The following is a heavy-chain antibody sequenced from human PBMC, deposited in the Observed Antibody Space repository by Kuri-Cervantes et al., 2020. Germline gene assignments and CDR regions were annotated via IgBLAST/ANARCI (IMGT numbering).Heavy chain of an antibody. J-gene: IGHJ6*03. CDR2: IIPIFGTA. V-gene: IGHV1-69*06. CDR3: ARSYGDYDYYYYYMDV. D-gene: IGHD4-17*01. CDR1: GGTFSSYA. Sequence: SVKVSCKASGGTFSSYAISWVRQAPGQGLEWMGGIIPIFGTANYAQKFQGRVTITADKSTSTAYMELSSLRSEDTAVYYCARSYGDYDYYYYYMDVWGQGTTVTVSS.